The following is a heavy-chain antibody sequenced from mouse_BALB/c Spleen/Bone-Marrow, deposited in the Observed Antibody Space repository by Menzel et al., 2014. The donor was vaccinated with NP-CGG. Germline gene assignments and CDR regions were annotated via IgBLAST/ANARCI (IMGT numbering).Heavy chain of an antibody. CDR2: INPSNGRT. CDR3: ARDYVFGAGFARFVY. J-gene: IGHJ3*01. D-gene: IGHD1-1*02. CDR1: GYTFTSYW. V-gene: IGHV1S81*02. Sequence: VQLQEPGAELVKPGASVKLSCKASGYTFTSYWMHWVKQRPGQGLEWIGEINPSNGRTNYNEKFKSKATLTVDISSGTAYMQLSSLTSEDSAVYYCARDYVFGAGFARFVYWGQGTLSLSLQ.